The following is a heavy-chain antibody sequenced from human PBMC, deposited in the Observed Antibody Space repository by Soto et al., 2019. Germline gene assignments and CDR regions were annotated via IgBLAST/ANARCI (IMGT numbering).Heavy chain of an antibody. D-gene: IGHD3-10*01. CDR3: AREWRTMVRGAHYYYYGMDV. CDR2: IIPIFGTA. Sequence: QVQLVQSGAEVKKPGSSVKVSCKASGGTFSSYAISWVRQAPGQGLEWMGGIIPIFGTANYAQKFQGRVTITADESTRTAYMELSSLGSEDTAVYYWAREWRTMVRGAHYYYYGMDVWGQGTTVTVSS. J-gene: IGHJ6*02. V-gene: IGHV1-69*01. CDR1: GGTFSSYA.